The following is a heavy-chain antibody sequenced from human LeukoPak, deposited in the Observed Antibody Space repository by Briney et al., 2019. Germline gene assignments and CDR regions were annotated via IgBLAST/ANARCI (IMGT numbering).Heavy chain of an antibody. CDR3: ARRGGYGPEDY. D-gene: IGHD3-10*01. J-gene: IGHJ4*02. V-gene: IGHV4-59*08. Sequence: PSETLSLTCTVSGGSISSYYWSWIRQPPGKGLEWIGYIYYSGSTNYNPSLKSRVTISVDTSKNQFSLKLSSVTAADTAVYYCARRGGYGPEDYWGQGTLVTVSS. CDR1: GGSISSYY. CDR2: IYYSGST.